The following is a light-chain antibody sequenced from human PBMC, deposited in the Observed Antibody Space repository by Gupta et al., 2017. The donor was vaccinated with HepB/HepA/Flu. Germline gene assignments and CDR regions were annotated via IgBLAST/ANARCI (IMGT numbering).Light chain of an antibody. J-gene: IGLJ1*01. V-gene: IGLV1-40*01. CDR3: QSDDSSMRRV. CDR2: GKS. Sequence: SVLPQPPSVSGAPGPRVTLSCTGISSNIGAGYDVHWYQPLPGTAPKLLIYGKSKRPAGVPARFSGSKSGTAASLAIPVRAEEEAADYYCQSDDSSMRRVFGTGTKVTVL. CDR1: SSNIGAGYD.